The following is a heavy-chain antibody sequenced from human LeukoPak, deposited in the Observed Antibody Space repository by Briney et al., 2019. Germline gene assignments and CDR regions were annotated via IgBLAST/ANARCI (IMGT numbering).Heavy chain of an antibody. CDR3: ATPLGGSGYYFDY. J-gene: IGHJ4*02. Sequence: AASVKVSCKASGGTFSGYAISWVRQAPGQGLEWMGGVIPIFGTANYAQKFQGRVTITADESTSTAYMELSSLRSEDTAVYYCATPLGGSGYYFDYWGQGTLVTVSS. D-gene: IGHD3-22*01. CDR2: VIPIFGTA. CDR1: GGTFSGYA. V-gene: IGHV1-69*13.